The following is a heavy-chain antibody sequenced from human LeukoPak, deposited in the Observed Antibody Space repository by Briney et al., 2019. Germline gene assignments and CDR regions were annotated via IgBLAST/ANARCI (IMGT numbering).Heavy chain of an antibody. J-gene: IGHJ6*03. Sequence: ASVKVSCKASGYTFTSYGISWVRQAPGQGLEWMGWISAYNGNTNYAQKLQGRVTMTTDTSTSTAYMELRSLRSDDTAVYYCATGQSYCWNDVCKYYYMDVWGKGTTVTVSS. D-gene: IGHD1-1*01. CDR2: ISAYNGNT. CDR1: GYTFTSYG. V-gene: IGHV1-18*01. CDR3: ATGQSYCWNDVCKYYYMDV.